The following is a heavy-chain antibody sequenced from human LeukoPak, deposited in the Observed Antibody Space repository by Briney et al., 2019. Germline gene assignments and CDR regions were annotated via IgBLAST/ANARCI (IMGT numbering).Heavy chain of an antibody. CDR2: ISGSGGST. CDR3: ANSIVVVVAATNTGDAFDI. CDR1: GFTFSSYA. J-gene: IGHJ3*02. V-gene: IGHV3-23*01. D-gene: IGHD2-15*01. Sequence: PGGSLRLSCAASGFTFSSYAMSWVRQAPGKGLEWVSAISGSGGSTYYADSVKGRFTISRDSSKNTLYLQMNSLRAEDTAVYYCANSIVVVVAATNTGDAFDIWGQGTMVTVSS.